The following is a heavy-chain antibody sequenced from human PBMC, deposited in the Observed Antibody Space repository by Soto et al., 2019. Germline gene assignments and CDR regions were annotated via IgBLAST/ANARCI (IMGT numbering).Heavy chain of an antibody. CDR2: IYYSGST. J-gene: IGHJ5*02. D-gene: IGHD2-2*02. V-gene: IGHV4-59*01. Sequence: SETLSLTCTVSGGSISSYYWSWIRQPPGKGLEWIGYIYYSGSTNYNPSLKSRVTISVDTSKNQFSLKLSSVTAADTAVYYCARDVGYCISTSCYSWFDPWGQGTLVTVS. CDR1: GGSISSYY. CDR3: ARDVGYCISTSCYSWFDP.